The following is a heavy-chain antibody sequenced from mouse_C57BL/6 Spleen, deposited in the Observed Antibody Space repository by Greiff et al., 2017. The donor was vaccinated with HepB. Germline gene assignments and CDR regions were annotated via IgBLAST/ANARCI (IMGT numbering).Heavy chain of an antibody. CDR3: AKNKGGYGYDDYYAMDY. CDR2: IWRGGST. D-gene: IGHD2-2*01. V-gene: IGHV2-5*01. CDR1: GFSLTSYG. J-gene: IGHJ4*01. Sequence: VQLVESGPGLVQPSQSLSITCTVSGFSLTSYGVHWVRQSPGKGLEWLGVIWRGGSTDYNAAFMSRLSITKDNSKSQVFFKMNGLQADDTAIYYCAKNKGGYGYDDYYAMDYWGQGTSVTVSS.